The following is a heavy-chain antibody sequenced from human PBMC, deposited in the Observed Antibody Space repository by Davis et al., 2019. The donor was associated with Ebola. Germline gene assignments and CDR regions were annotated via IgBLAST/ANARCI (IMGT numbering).Heavy chain of an antibody. CDR1: GFSFSDYY. V-gene: IGHV3-11*06. Sequence: PGSSLKISCAASGFSFSDYYMSWIRQAPGKGLEWVSYISISSGFTNYADSVKGRFTISRDNAKNSLYLQMNSLRAEDTAVYYCARGPRKMATTNFDYWGQGTLVTVSS. J-gene: IGHJ4*02. CDR3: ARGPRKMATTNFDY. CDR2: ISISSGFT. D-gene: IGHD5-24*01.